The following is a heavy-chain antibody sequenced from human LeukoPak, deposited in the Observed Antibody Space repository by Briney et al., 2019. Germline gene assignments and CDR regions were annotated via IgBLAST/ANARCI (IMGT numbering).Heavy chain of an antibody. Sequence: ASVKVSCKASGYTFTHYGVSWVRQAPGQGLEWMGWINTYKGNTNYAQKFKGRVSMTADTSTATASMELRSLRSDDTAVYYCARDHKVGAAAAHTGATTSYSPFDHWGRGTLVIVSS. CDR1: GYTFTHYG. CDR2: INTYKGNT. V-gene: IGHV1-18*01. D-gene: IGHD1-26*01. CDR3: ARDHKVGAAAAHTGATTSYSPFDH. J-gene: IGHJ4*02.